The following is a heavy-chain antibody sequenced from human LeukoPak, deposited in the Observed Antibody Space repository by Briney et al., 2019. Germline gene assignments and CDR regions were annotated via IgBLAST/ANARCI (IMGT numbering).Heavy chain of an antibody. V-gene: IGHV4-34*01. CDR2: INHSGST. J-gene: IGHJ4*02. Sequence: SETLSLTCAIYGGSFSGYYWSWIRQPPGKGLEWIGEINHSGSTNYNPSLKSRVTISVDTSKNQFSLKLSSVTAADTAVYYCARSEESIAVAGTFDYWGQGTLVTVSS. D-gene: IGHD6-19*01. CDR3: ARSEESIAVAGTFDY. CDR1: GGSFSGYY.